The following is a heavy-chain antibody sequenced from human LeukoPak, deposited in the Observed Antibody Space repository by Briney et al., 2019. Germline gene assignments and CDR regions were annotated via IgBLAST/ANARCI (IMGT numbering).Heavy chain of an antibody. CDR1: GGSISSGDYY. Sequence: SQTLSLTCTVSGGSISSGDYYWSWIRQPPGKGLEWIGYIYYSGSTYYNPSLKSRVTISVDTSKNQFSLKLSSVTAADTAVYYCARDHTSGGTFDYWGQGTLVTVSS. J-gene: IGHJ4*02. V-gene: IGHV4-30-4*01. CDR3: ARDHTSGGTFDY. D-gene: IGHD2-15*01. CDR2: IYYSGST.